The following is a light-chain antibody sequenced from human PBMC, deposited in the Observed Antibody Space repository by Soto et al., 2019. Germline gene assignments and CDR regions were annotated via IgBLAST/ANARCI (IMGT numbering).Light chain of an antibody. J-gene: IGKJ4*01. CDR3: QQYNNWPLT. V-gene: IGKV3-15*01. CDR2: GAS. Sequence: EIVITQSPATLSVSPGERATLSCRASQSVSSNLAWYQQKPGQAPRLLIYGASTRATGIPARFSGSGSGTEFTLTISSLQSEDFAVYYCQQYNNWPLTFGGGTKVEFK. CDR1: QSVSSN.